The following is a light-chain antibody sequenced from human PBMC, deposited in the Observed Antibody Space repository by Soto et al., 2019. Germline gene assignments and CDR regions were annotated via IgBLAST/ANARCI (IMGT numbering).Light chain of an antibody. CDR3: AAWDDSLNGYV. Sequence: QSVLTQPPSASGSPGQSVTISCTGTSSDVGGFNYVSWYQQHPGKAPKLMISEVSKRPSGVPDRFSGSKSGTSASLAISGLQSEDEADYYCAAWDDSLNGYVFGTGTKVTVL. CDR2: EVS. CDR1: SSDVGGFNY. J-gene: IGLJ1*01. V-gene: IGLV2-8*01.